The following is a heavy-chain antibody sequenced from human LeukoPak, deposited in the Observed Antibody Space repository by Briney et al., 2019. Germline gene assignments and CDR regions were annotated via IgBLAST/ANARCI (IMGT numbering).Heavy chain of an antibody. CDR2: ISSSSSYI. V-gene: IGHV3-21*01. CDR1: GFTFSRYW. J-gene: IGHJ4*02. Sequence: GGSLRLSCAASGFTFSRYWMSWVRQAPGKGLEWVSSISSSSSYIYYADSVKGRFTISRDNAKNSLYLQMNSLRAEDTAVYYCARDPYFGVYSGSQPIDYWGQGTLVTVSS. D-gene: IGHD1-26*01. CDR3: ARDPYFGVYSGSQPIDY.